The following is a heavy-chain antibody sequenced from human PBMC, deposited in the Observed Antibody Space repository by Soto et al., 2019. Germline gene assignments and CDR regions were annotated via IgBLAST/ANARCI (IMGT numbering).Heavy chain of an antibody. V-gene: IGHV3-23*01. J-gene: IGHJ3*01. CDR3: AKAGGVRVLDAFDV. CDR1: GFTFSNYA. Sequence: GGSLRLSCAASGFTFSNYAMSWVRQAPGKGPEWVAAVSGGGGSIYLADSVKGRFTISRDNSKNTVYLQMNSLRDEDTALYYCAKAGGVRVLDAFDVWGQGTMVTVSS. D-gene: IGHD2-8*01. CDR2: VSGGGGSI.